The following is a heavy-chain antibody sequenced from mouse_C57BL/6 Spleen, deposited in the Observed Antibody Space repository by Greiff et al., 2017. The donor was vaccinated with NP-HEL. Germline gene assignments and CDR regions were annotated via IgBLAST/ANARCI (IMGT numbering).Heavy chain of an antibody. J-gene: IGHJ1*03. CDR1: GYTFTDYY. Sequence: VQLQQSGPELVKPGASVKISCKASGYTFTDYYMNWVKQSHGKSLEWIGDINPNNGGTSYNQKFKGKATLTVDKSSSTAYMELRSLTSEDSAVYYCANSNYGYFDVWSTGTTVTVSS. V-gene: IGHV1-26*01. CDR3: ANSNYGYFDV. D-gene: IGHD2-5*01. CDR2: INPNNGGT.